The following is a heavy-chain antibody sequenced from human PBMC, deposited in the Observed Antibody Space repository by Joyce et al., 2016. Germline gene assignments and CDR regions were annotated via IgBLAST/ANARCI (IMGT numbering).Heavy chain of an antibody. V-gene: IGHV4-31*03. D-gene: IGHD2-8*01. CDR3: ARVKMVLVVSHFDS. J-gene: IGHJ5*01. CDR1: GAMNTGGFY. Sequence: QVQLQESGPALVKPSQTLSLTCNVSGAMNTGGFYWSWVRQFPGKGLEWIGHSYYTGTTAYNPSLESRVTLSIDTSKSQFYLNVQSVTAADTAVYYCARVKMVLVVSHFDSWGQGVPVSVSS. CDR2: SYYTGTT.